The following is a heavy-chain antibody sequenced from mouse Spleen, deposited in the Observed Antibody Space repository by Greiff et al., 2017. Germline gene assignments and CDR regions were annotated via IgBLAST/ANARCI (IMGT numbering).Heavy chain of an antibody. J-gene: IGHJ4*01. CDR2: IYPSDSET. CDR3: AREWSYYAMDY. Sequence: VQLQQPGAELVRPGSSVKLSCKASGYTFTSYWMDWVKQRPGQGLEWIGNIYPSDSETHYNQKFKDKATLTVDKSSSTAYMQLSSLTSEDSAVYYCAREWSYYAMDYWGQGTSVTVSS. CDR1: GYTFTSYW. V-gene: IGHV1-61*01.